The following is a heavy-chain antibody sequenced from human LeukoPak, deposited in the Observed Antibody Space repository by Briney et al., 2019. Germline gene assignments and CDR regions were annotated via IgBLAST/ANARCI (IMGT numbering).Heavy chain of an antibody. Sequence: GGSLRLSCAASGFTVRSNYMSWVRQAPGKGLEWVSVIYSGGSTYYADSVKGRFTISRDNSKNTVYLQMNSLRAEDTAVYYCAKVLSGSQDYWGQGTLVTVFS. J-gene: IGHJ4*02. CDR3: AKVLSGSQDY. V-gene: IGHV3-53*01. CDR2: IYSGGST. D-gene: IGHD1-26*01. CDR1: GFTVRSNY.